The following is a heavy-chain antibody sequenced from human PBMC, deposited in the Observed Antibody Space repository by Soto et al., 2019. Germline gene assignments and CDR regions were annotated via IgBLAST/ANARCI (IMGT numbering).Heavy chain of an antibody. V-gene: IGHV3-11*05. Sequence: QVQLVESGGGLVKPGGSLRLSCAASGFTLSDHYMSWIRQAPGKGLEWVSYISSSSSYTDYADSVKGRFTISRDNAKNALYLQMNSLRAEDTAVYYCARGASGGSGWNYYYCYGMDVWGQGTTVTVSS. CDR1: GFTLSDHY. J-gene: IGHJ6*02. D-gene: IGHD6-19*01. CDR3: ARGASGGSGWNYYYCYGMDV. CDR2: ISSSSSYT.